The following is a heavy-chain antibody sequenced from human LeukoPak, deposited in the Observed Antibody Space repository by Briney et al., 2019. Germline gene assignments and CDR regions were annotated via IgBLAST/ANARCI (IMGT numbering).Heavy chain of an antibody. J-gene: IGHJ3*02. CDR2: IYTSGST. D-gene: IGHD2-2*01. Sequence: PSETLSLTCTVSGGSISSYHWSWIRQPAGKGLEWIGRIYTSGSTNYNPSLKSRVTMSVDTSKNQFSLKLSSVTAADTAVYYCARDCSSTSCPLSDAFDIWGQGTMVTVSS. CDR3: ARDCSSTSCPLSDAFDI. CDR1: GGSISSYH. V-gene: IGHV4-4*07.